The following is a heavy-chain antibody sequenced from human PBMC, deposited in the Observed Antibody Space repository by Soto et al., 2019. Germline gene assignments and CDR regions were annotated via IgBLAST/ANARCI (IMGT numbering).Heavy chain of an antibody. CDR1: GGSSISGGYS. Sequence: QMQLQESGSGLVKPSQTLSLTCAVSGGSSISGGYSWSWIRQPPGTGLEWIGYIYHSGSTYYNQSLTSRVTISVDRSKNQFSLKLSSVTAADKAVYYCAAGVGLPRYYWSKGNLVTVST. D-gene: IGHD5-12*01. V-gene: IGHV4-30-2*01. CDR2: IYHSGST. CDR3: AAGVGLPRYY. J-gene: IGHJ4*02.